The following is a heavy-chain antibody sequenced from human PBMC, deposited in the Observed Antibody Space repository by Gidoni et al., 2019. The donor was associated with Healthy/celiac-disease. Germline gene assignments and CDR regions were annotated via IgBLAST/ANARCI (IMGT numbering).Heavy chain of an antibody. CDR2: ISSSSSYI. CDR1: GFTFSSYS. Sequence: EVQLVESGGGLVKPGGSLRLSCAASGFTFSSYSMNWVRQAPGKGLEWVSSISSSSSYIYYADSVKGRFTISRDNAKNSLYLQMNSLRAEDTAVYYCARDRNQDPFAAGISTGFDPWGQGTLVTVSS. D-gene: IGHD6-13*01. CDR3: ARDRNQDPFAAGISTGFDP. V-gene: IGHV3-21*01. J-gene: IGHJ5*02.